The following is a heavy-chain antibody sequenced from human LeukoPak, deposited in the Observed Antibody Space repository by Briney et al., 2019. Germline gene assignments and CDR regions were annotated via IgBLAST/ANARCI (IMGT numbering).Heavy chain of an antibody. CDR2: IIPIFGTA. V-gene: IGHV1-69*01. CDR1: GGTFSSYA. Sequence: SSVKVSCKASGGTFSSYAISWVRQAPGQGLEWMGGIIPIFGTANYAQKFQGRVTITADESTSTAYMELSSLRSEDTAVYYCARAILGYCSGGSCLGFDPWGQGILVTVSS. CDR3: ARAILGYCSGGSCLGFDP. D-gene: IGHD2-15*01. J-gene: IGHJ5*02.